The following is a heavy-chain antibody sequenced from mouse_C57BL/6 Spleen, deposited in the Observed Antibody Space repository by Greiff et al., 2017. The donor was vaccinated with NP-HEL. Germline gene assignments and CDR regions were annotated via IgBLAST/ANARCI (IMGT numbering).Heavy chain of an antibody. J-gene: IGHJ4*01. V-gene: IGHV5-16*01. CDR1: GFTFSDYY. D-gene: IGHD2-3*01. Sequence: EVMLVESEGGLVQPGSSMKLSCTASGFTFSDYYMAWVRQVPDKGLEWVANINYDGSSTYYLDSLKSRFIISRDNAKNILYLQMSSLKSEDTATYYCARAYDGYSGAMDYWGQGTSVTVSS. CDR3: ARAYDGYSGAMDY. CDR2: INYDGSST.